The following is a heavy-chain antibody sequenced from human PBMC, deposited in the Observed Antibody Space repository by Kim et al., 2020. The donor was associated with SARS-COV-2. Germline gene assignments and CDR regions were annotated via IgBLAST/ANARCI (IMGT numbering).Heavy chain of an antibody. V-gene: IGHV4-59*01. Sequence: SRVTISVDTSKNQFSLKLSSVTAADTAVYYCARAGTIAAAAPYYYYGMDVWGQGTTVTVSS. J-gene: IGHJ6*02. CDR3: ARAGTIAAAAPYYYYGMDV. D-gene: IGHD6-13*01.